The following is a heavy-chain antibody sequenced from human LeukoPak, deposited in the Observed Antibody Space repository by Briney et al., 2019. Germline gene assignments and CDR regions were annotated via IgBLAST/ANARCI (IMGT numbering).Heavy chain of an antibody. J-gene: IGHJ6*02. D-gene: IGHD6-19*01. CDR2: IYYSGST. V-gene: IGHV4-59*01. CDR1: GGSISSYY. Sequence: SETLSLTCTVSGGSISSYYWSWIRQPPGKGLEWIGYIYYSGSTNYNPSLKSRVTISVDTSKNQFSLKLSSVTAADTAVYYCAREGRAVAYGMDVWGQGTTVTVS. CDR3: AREGRAVAYGMDV.